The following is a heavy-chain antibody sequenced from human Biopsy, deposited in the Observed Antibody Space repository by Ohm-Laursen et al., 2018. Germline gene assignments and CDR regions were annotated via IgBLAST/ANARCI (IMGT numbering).Heavy chain of an antibody. CDR3: VRGGSGSFPFDY. CDR2: LFTSGTT. Sequence: TLSLTCSVSGGSINSYYWSWMRQPAGQGLGWIGRLFTSGTTNSSPSLNNRVTMPVDTSKNQFSLRLASGTAADTAVYYCVRGGSGSFPFDYWGPGTLVTVSS. V-gene: IGHV4-4*07. D-gene: IGHD3-10*01. J-gene: IGHJ4*02. CDR1: GGSINSYY.